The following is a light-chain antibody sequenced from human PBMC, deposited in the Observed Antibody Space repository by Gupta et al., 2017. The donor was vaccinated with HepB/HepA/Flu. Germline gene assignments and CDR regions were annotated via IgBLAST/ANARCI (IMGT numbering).Light chain of an antibody. J-gene: IGKJ5*01. CDR3: QQYCSSPIT. CDR2: DAS. Sequence: DIALTQSPATLSLSPGERATLSCGASQSVSSSYLAWYQQKPGRAPRLLIYDASSRATGIPDRFSGSGSGTDFTLTISRLEPEDFAVYYCQQYCSSPITFGQGTRLEIK. CDR1: QSVSSSY. V-gene: IGKV3D-20*01.